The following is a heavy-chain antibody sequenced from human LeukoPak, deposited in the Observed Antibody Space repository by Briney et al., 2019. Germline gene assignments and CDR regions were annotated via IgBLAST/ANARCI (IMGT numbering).Heavy chain of an antibody. CDR2: VDPSVATP. Sequence: ASVKVSCKASGDAFTNYCSHWVRQTPRHGLEWMGIVDPSVATPTYAERFQGRVTMTRDASTGTVYMELRSLKGEDTAVYYCARSRLRFLQWDYWGQGTVVTVSS. CDR1: GDAFTNYC. D-gene: IGHD3-3*01. CDR3: ARSRLRFLQWDY. V-gene: IGHV1-46*01. J-gene: IGHJ4*02.